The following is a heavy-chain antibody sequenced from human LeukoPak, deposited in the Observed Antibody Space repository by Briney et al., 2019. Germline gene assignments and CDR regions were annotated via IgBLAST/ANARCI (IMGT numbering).Heavy chain of an antibody. V-gene: IGHV3-21*01. CDR3: VRDMGRESIFDY. CDR1: GFTFSNYN. J-gene: IGHJ4*02. D-gene: IGHD3-10*01. Sequence: GGSLRLSCAASGFTFSNYNMNWVRQAPGKVLEWVSSITSSGTYIFYADSVKGRFTISRDNAKNSLFLEMNSLRVEDTAVYYCVRDMGRESIFDYWGQGTLVTVSS. CDR2: ITSSGTYI.